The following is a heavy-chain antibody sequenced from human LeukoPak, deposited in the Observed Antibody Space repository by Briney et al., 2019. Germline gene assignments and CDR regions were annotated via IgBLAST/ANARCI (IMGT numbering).Heavy chain of an antibody. J-gene: IGHJ5*02. CDR2: VYTTGST. V-gene: IGHV4-4*07. D-gene: IGHD3-3*01. CDR3: ARMEWFQVGGPWFDP. Sequence: PSETLSLTCTVSGGSVNSYYWTWIRQPAGKGLEWIGHVYTTGSTNYNPSLKSRVTMSVDPSKNQFSLKLTSVTAADTAVYYCARMEWFQVGGPWFDPWGQGTLVTVSS. CDR1: GGSVNSYY.